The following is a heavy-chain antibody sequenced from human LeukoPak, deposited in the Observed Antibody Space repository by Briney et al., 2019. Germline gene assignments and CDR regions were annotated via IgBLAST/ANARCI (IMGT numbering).Heavy chain of an antibody. CDR2: INHSGST. J-gene: IGHJ4*02. V-gene: IGHV4-34*01. Sequence: SETLSLTCAVYGGSFSGYYWSWIRQPPGKGLEWIGEINHSGSTNYNPSLKSRVTISVDTSKNQFSLKLSSVTAADTAVYYCASGRKWTQSKPTEFDYWGQGTLVTVSS. D-gene: IGHD1-14*01. CDR1: GGSFSGYY. CDR3: ASGRKWTQSKPTEFDY.